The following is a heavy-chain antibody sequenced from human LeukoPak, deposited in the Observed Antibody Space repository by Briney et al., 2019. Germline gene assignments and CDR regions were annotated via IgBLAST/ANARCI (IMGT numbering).Heavy chain of an antibody. CDR1: GFTFSSNG. D-gene: IGHD3-10*01. Sequence: GRSLRLSCAASGFTFSSNGMHWVRQAPGKGLEWVTFIQYDGSKKYYADSVKGRFTISRDNSKNTLYLEMNSLRAEDTAVYYCAKDIGSYYDYWGQGILVTVSS. CDR3: AKDIGSYYDY. J-gene: IGHJ4*02. CDR2: IQYDGSKK. V-gene: IGHV3-30*02.